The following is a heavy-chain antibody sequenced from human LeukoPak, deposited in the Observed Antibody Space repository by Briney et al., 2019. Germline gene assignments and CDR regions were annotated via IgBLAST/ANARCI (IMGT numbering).Heavy chain of an antibody. Sequence: PGGSLRLSCAASGFTFSDYYMSWNRQAPGKGLEWVSYISSSGSTIYYADSVKGRFTISRDNAKNSLYLQMNSLRAEDTAVYYCARDCTNGVCYMALDYWGQGTLVTVSS. V-gene: IGHV3-11*01. J-gene: IGHJ4*02. CDR3: ARDCTNGVCYMALDY. CDR2: ISSSGSTI. CDR1: GFTFSDYY. D-gene: IGHD2-8*01.